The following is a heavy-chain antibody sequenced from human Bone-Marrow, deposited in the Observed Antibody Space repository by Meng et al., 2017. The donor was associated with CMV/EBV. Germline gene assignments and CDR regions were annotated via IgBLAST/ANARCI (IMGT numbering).Heavy chain of an antibody. CDR3: AREIVGATRWFDP. J-gene: IGHJ5*02. V-gene: IGHV3-30*04. CDR2: ISYDGSNK. D-gene: IGHD1-26*01. Sequence: GGSLRLSCAASGFTFNNYAMHWVRQAPGKGLEWVAVISYDGSNKYYADSVKGRFTISRDNSKNTLYLQMNSLRAEDTAVYYCAREIVGATRWFDPWGQGTLVTVSS. CDR1: GFTFNNYA.